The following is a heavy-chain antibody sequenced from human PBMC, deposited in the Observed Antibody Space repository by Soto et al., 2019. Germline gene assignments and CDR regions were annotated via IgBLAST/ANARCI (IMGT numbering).Heavy chain of an antibody. J-gene: IGHJ4*02. CDR3: ARENGDYSGG. CDR1: GFTVSSNY. Sequence: GRSLRLSCAASGFTVSSNYMSWVRQAPGKGLEWVSVIYSGGSTYYEESVKGRFTISRHNSKNTLYLQMNSLRAEDTAVYYCARENGDYSGGWGQGTLVTVSS. V-gene: IGHV3-66*01. CDR2: IYSGGST. D-gene: IGHD4-17*01.